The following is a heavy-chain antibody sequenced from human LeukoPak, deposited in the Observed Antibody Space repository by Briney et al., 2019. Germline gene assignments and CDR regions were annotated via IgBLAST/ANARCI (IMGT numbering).Heavy chain of an antibody. J-gene: IGHJ4*02. CDR3: ARSDPRTYYYGSGSYCDY. D-gene: IGHD3-10*01. CDR1: GFTFSSYW. Sequence: PGGSLRLSCAASGFTFSSYWMTWVRQAPGKGLEWVANIKQDGSEKSYVDSVKGRFTIPRDNAKNSLYLQMNSLRAEDTALYYCARSDPRTYYYGSGSYCDYWGQGTLVTVSS. CDR2: IKQDGSEK. V-gene: IGHV3-7*01.